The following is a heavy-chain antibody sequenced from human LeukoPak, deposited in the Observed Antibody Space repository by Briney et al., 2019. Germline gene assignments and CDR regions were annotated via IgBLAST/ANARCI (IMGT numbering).Heavy chain of an antibody. D-gene: IGHD2-15*01. Sequence: GGSLRLSCAASGFTFSSYAMSWVRQAPGKGLEWVAPISGSGATTYYADSVKGRFTISRDNSKNTLYLQMNSLRAEDTAVYYWAKAHDIVVVLDFWGQGTLVTVSS. J-gene: IGHJ4*02. V-gene: IGHV3-23*01. CDR3: AKAHDIVVVLDF. CDR1: GFTFSSYA. CDR2: ISGSGATT.